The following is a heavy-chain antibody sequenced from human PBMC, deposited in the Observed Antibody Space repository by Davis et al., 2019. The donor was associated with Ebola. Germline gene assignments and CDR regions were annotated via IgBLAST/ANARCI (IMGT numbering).Heavy chain of an antibody. CDR2: TYYSGST. CDR3: ARAIGNYGGWFDP. Sequence: MPSETLSLTCTVSGGSISSSSYYWGWIRQPPGKGLEWIGSTYYSGSTYYNPSLKSRVTISVDTSKNQFSLKLSSVTAADTAVYYCARAIGNYGGWFDPWGQGTLVTVSS. CDR1: GGSISSSSYY. D-gene: IGHD4-11*01. J-gene: IGHJ5*02. V-gene: IGHV4-39*07.